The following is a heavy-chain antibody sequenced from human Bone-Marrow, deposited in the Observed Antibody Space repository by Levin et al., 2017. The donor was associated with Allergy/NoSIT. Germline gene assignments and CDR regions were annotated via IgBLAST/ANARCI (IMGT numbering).Heavy chain of an antibody. CDR1: GFTFSSYE. CDR3: APSGVYSSGWGQFDY. Sequence: GGSLRLSCAASGFTFSSYEMNWVRQAPGKGLEWVSFISNSGSTINYADSVKGRFTISRDNAKSSLHLQMNSLRAEDTAVYYCAPSGVYSSGWGQFDYWGQGTLVTVSS. CDR2: ISNSGSTI. V-gene: IGHV3-48*03. D-gene: IGHD6-19*01. J-gene: IGHJ4*02.